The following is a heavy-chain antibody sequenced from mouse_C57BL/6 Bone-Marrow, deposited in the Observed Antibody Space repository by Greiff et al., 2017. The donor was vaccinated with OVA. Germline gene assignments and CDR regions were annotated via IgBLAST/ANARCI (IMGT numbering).Heavy chain of an antibody. J-gene: IGHJ1*03. Sequence: VKLMESGPGILQSSQTLSLTCSFSGFSLSTSGMGVSWIRQPSGKGLEWLAHIYWDDDKRYNPSLKSRLTISKDTSRNQVFLKITSVDTADTATYYCASYYSKRYFDVWGTGTTVTVSS. CDR3: ASYYSKRYFDV. CDR1: GFSLSTSGMG. V-gene: IGHV8-12*01. D-gene: IGHD2-5*01. CDR2: IYWDDDK.